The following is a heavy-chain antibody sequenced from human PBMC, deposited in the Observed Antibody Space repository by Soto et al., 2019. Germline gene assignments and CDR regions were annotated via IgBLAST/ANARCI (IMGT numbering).Heavy chain of an antibody. D-gene: IGHD2-21*02. J-gene: IGHJ6*02. Sequence: QITLKESGPTLVKPTQTLTLTCTFSGFSLSTSGVGVGWIRQPPGKALEWLALIYWDDDKRYSPSLKSRLTLTKDTSKTQVVLTMTNMDPVDTATYYCAHSRCGGDCLQSYSSHYYYGMDVWGQGTTVTVSS. CDR1: GFSLSTSGVG. CDR3: AHSRCGGDCLQSYSSHYYYGMDV. CDR2: IYWDDDK. V-gene: IGHV2-5*02.